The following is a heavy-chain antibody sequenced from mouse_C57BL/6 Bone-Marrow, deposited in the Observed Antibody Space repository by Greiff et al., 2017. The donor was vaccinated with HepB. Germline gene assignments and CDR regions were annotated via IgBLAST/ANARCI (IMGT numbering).Heavy chain of an antibody. CDR1: GYTFTSYG. CDR2: IDPEDGET. V-gene: IGHV14-2*01. CDR3: ARRLYYGSSYYFDY. Sequence: VQLKQSGAELARPGASVKLSCKASGYTFTSYGISWVKQRTEQGLEWIGRIDPEDGETKYAPKFQGKATIPADTSSNTAYLQLSSLTSEDTAVYYCARRLYYGSSYYFDYWGQGTTLTVSS. D-gene: IGHD1-1*01. J-gene: IGHJ2*01.